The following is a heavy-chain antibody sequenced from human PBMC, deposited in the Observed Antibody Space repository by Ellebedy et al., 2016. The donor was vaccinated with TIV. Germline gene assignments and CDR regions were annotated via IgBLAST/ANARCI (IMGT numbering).Heavy chain of an antibody. D-gene: IGHD2-2*01. Sequence: MPSETLSLTCTVSGGSISSGGYSWSWIRQPPGKGLEWIGYIYHTGSTYYNPSLKGRVTISVDRSKNQFSLKLSSVTAADTAVYYCARSGAIVPVAIDYWGQGTLVTVSS. V-gene: IGHV4-30-2*01. CDR1: GGSISSGGYS. CDR2: IYHTGST. CDR3: ARSGAIVPVAIDY. J-gene: IGHJ4*02.